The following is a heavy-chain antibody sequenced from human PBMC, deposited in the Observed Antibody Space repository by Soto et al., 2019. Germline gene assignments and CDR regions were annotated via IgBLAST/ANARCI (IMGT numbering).Heavy chain of an antibody. V-gene: IGHV3-48*01. J-gene: IGHJ4*02. Sequence: GGSLRLSCSASGFTFSSYSMNWVRQAPGKGLEWVSYISSSSSTIYYADSVKGRFTISRDNAKNSLYLQMNSLRAEDTAVYYCARDPQYSGSLLGIDYWGQGTLVTVSS. CDR2: ISSSSSTI. CDR3: ARDPQYSGSLLGIDY. D-gene: IGHD1-26*01. CDR1: GFTFSSYS.